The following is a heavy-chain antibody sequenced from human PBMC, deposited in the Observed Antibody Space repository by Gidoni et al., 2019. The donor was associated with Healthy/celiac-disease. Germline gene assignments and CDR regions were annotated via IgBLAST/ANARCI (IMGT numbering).Heavy chain of an antibody. V-gene: IGHV1-2*04. CDR3: ARDARPPNSDGMDV. CDR2: INPNSGGT. Sequence: VQLVQSGAEVKTPAASVKVSCKASAYTFTGYYMHWVRQAPGQALEWLGWINPNSGGTNYAQKFEGWVTMTRDTSISTAYMELSRRRSADTAVYYCARDARPPNSDGMDVWGQGTTVTVSS. CDR1: AYTFTGYY. D-gene: IGHD2-15*01. J-gene: IGHJ6*02.